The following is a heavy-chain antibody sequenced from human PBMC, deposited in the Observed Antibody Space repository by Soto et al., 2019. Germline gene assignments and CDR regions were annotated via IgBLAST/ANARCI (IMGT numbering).Heavy chain of an antibody. CDR2: ISAYNGNT. V-gene: IGHV1-18*01. D-gene: IGHD6-13*01. CDR1: GYTFTSYG. CDR3: ARVNQSVGSSWYYYYYGMDV. Sequence: QVQLVQSGAEVKKPGASVKVSCKASGYTFTSYGISWVRQAPGQGLEWMGWISAYNGNTNYAQKLQGRVTMTTDTSTSTAYMELRSLRSDDTAVYYCARVNQSVGSSWYYYYYGMDVWGQGTTVTVSS. J-gene: IGHJ6*02.